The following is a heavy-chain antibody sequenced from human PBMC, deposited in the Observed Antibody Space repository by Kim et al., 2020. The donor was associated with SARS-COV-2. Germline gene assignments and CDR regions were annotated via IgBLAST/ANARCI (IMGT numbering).Heavy chain of an antibody. CDR3: AKSGYYFGVRGPNYFDY. J-gene: IGHJ4*02. Sequence: SETLSLTCTVSGDSVTSGSYYWSWIRQPPGKGLEWIAYIYYSGSTNYNPSLKSRVTISIDTSKNQFSLKLNSVTAADTAVYYCAKSGYYFGVRGPNYFDYWGQGTLVTVSS. D-gene: IGHD3-3*01. CDR2: IYYSGST. V-gene: IGHV4-61*01. CDR1: GDSVTSGSYY.